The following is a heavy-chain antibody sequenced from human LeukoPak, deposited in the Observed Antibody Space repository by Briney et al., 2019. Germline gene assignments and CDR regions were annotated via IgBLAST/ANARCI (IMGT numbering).Heavy chain of an antibody. D-gene: IGHD3-9*01. CDR3: ARGAYYDILTGYPLRYYYYYGMDV. J-gene: IGHJ6*02. CDR1: GGTFSSYA. V-gene: IGHV1-69*04. CDR2: IVPILGIA. Sequence: SVKVSCKASGGTFSSYAISWVRQAPGQGLEWMGRIVPILGIANYAQKFQGRVTITADKSTSTAYTELSSLRSEDTAVYYCARGAYYDILTGYPLRYYYYYGMDVWGQGTTVTVSS.